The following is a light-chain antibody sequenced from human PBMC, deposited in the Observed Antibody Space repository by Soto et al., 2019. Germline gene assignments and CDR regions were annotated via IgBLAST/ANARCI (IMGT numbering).Light chain of an antibody. Sequence: EIVLTQSPGSLSLSPGERATLSWRASQSVSSSYLAWYQQTPGQAPRLLIYGASSRATGIPDRFSGSGSGTDFTLTISRLEPEDFAVYYCQQYGSSPLTFGGGTKVEIK. J-gene: IGKJ4*01. CDR3: QQYGSSPLT. CDR2: GAS. CDR1: QSVSSSY. V-gene: IGKV3-20*01.